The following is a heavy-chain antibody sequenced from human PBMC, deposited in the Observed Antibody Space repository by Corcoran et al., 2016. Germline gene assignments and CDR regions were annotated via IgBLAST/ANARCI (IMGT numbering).Heavy chain of an antibody. D-gene: IGHD1-26*01. J-gene: IGHJ5*01. CDR2: TYYRSKWYN. V-gene: IGHV6-1*01. CDR1: GDSVSSNSAT. Sequence: QVQLQQSGPGLVKPSQTLSLTCVISGDSVSSNSATWNWIRQSPSRGLEWLGRTYYRSKWYNEYAVSMKGRITISPDTSKNQFSLQLNSVTPEDTAVYYCARDPPLSLSAFDSWGQGTLVTVSS. CDR3: ARDPPLSLSAFDS.